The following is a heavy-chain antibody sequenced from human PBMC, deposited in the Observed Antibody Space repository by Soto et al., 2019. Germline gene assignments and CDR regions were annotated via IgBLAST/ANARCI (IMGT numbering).Heavy chain of an antibody. V-gene: IGHV1-58*01. Sequence: SVKVSCKASGFTFTRSAVQWVRQARGQRPEWIGWIVVGSGNTNYAQKFQERVTITRDMSTSTAYMELSSLRSEDTAVYYCAAFATTGDAFDIWGQGTLVTVSS. D-gene: IGHD4-17*01. CDR3: AAFATTGDAFDI. CDR1: GFTFTRSA. CDR2: IVVGSGNT. J-gene: IGHJ3*02.